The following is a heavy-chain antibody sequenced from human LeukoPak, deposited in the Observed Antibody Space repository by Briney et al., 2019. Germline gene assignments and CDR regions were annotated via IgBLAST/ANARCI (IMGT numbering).Heavy chain of an antibody. CDR3: AKDLHSMGRSLRPFECYFDY. V-gene: IGHV3-48*01. CDR1: GFTFSSYS. CDR2: ISSSSSTI. D-gene: IGHD4-17*01. Sequence: PGGSLRLSCAASGFTFSSYSMNWVRQAPGKGLEWVSYISSSSSTIYYADSVKGRFTISRDNSKNTLYLQMNSLRAEDTAVYYCAKDLHSMGRSLRPFECYFDYWGQGTLVTVSS. J-gene: IGHJ4*02.